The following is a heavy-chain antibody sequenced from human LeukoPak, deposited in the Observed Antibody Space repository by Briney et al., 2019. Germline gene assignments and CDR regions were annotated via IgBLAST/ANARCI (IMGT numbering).Heavy chain of an antibody. D-gene: IGHD2-2*01. CDR2: IKQDGSEK. CDR3: ARDFWDIVVVPAAIPY. CDR1: GFTFSSYW. Sequence: GGSLRLSCAASGFTFSSYWMSWVRQAPGKGLEWVANIKQDGSEKYYVDSVKGRFTISRDNAKNPLYLQMNSLRAEDTAVYYCARDFWDIVVVPAAIPYWGQGTLVTVSS. J-gene: IGHJ4*02. V-gene: IGHV3-7*01.